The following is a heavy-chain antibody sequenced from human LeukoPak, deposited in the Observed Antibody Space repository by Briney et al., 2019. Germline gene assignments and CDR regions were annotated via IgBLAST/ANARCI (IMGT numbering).Heavy chain of an antibody. CDR3: ARGLTYYYDSSGYYFDY. CDR2: ISGGST. J-gene: IGHJ4*02. CDR1: GFTVSSNE. V-gene: IGHV3-38-3*01. Sequence: GGSLRLSCAASGFTVSSNEMSWVRQAPGKGLEWVSSISGGSTYYADPRKGRFTISRDNSKNTLHLQMNSLRAEDTAVYYCARGLTYYYDSSGYYFDYWGQGTLVTVSS. D-gene: IGHD3-22*01.